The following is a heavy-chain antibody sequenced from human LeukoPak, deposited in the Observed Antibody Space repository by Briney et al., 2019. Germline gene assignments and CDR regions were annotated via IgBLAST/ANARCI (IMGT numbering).Heavy chain of an antibody. CDR2: ISSSSSYI. J-gene: IGHJ6*03. D-gene: IGHD3-3*01. Sequence: GGSLRLSCAASGFTFSSYSMTWVRQAPGKGLEWVSSISSSSSYIYYADSVKGRFTISRDNAKNSLYLQMNSLRAEDTAVYYCPRASYYDFWSGYYYYYYYMDVWGKGTTVTVSS. CDR1: GFTFSSYS. V-gene: IGHV3-21*01. CDR3: PRASYYDFWSGYYYYYYYMDV.